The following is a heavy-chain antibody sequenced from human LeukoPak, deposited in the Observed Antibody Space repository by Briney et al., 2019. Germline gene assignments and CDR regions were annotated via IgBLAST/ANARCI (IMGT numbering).Heavy chain of an antibody. CDR3: ARGSGDLYGDYAFDI. D-gene: IGHD4-17*01. CDR2: IIPIFGTA. CDR1: GGTFSSYA. J-gene: IGHJ3*02. Sequence: SVKVSCKASGGTFSSYAISWVRQAPGQGLEWMGRIIPIFGTANYAQKFQGRVTITTDESTSTVYMELSSLRSENTAVYYCARGSGDLYGDYAFDIWGQGTMVTVSS. V-gene: IGHV1-69*05.